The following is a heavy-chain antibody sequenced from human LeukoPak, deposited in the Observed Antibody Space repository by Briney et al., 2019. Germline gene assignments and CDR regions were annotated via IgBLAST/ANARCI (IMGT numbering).Heavy chain of an antibody. Sequence: GGSLRLSCAASGFTFSDYYMSWIRQAPGKGLEWVAFISPTSGYTDYADSVKGRFTISRDNGKNSLYLQMNSLRADDTAVYYCARDQRFLEWLLSNFDYWGQGILVTVSS. CDR1: GFTFSDYY. CDR2: ISPTSGYT. V-gene: IGHV3-11*06. D-gene: IGHD3-3*01. J-gene: IGHJ4*02. CDR3: ARDQRFLEWLLSNFDY.